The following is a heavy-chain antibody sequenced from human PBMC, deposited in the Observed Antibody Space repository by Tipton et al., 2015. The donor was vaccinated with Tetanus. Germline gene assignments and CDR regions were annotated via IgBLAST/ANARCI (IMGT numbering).Heavy chain of an antibody. Sequence: SLRLSCAASGFTFSSYAMSWVRQAPGKGVEWVSAISGSGGSTYXADSVKGRFTISRDNSKNTLYLQMNSLRVEDSARYYCGRGWXSSWFHVWXXXTVX. J-gene: IGHJ3*01. V-gene: IGHV3-23*01. CDR3: GRGWXSSWFHV. CDR2: ISGSGGST. CDR1: GFTFSSYA. D-gene: IGHD6-13*01.